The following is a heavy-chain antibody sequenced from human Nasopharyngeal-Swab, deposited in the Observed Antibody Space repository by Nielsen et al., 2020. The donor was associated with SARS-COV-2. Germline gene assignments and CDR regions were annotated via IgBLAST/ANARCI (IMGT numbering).Heavy chain of an antibody. D-gene: IGHD2-21*02. V-gene: IGHV3-48*03. Sequence: GGSLRLSCAASGFTFSSYEMNWVRQAPGKGLEWVSYISSSGSTRYYADSVKGRFTISRDNAKNSLYLQMNSLRAEDTAVYYCAGAGGAYCGGDCYYYYGMDVWGQGTTVTVSS. J-gene: IGHJ6*02. CDR1: GFTFSSYE. CDR3: AGAGGAYCGGDCYYYYGMDV. CDR2: ISSSGSTR.